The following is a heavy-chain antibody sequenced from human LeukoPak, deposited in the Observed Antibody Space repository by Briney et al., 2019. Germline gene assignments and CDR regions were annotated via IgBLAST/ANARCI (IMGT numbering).Heavy chain of an antibody. CDR2: ISANNGNT. Sequence: APVKVSCKASGYTFTRYGIIWVRQAPGQGLEWMGWISANNGNTNYAQKLQGRVTITTDTSTSTAYMELRSLRSDDTAVYYCARGDSGYDFAPFDYWGQGTLVTVSS. V-gene: IGHV1-18*01. CDR3: ARGDSGYDFAPFDY. D-gene: IGHD5-12*01. J-gene: IGHJ4*02. CDR1: GYTFTRYG.